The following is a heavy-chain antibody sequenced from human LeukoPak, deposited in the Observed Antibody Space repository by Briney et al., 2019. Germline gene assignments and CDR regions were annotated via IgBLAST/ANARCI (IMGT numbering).Heavy chain of an antibody. CDR1: GGSISSYY. J-gene: IGHJ5*02. CDR3: ARDGDFWRGRNWFDP. Sequence: PSETLSLTCTVSGGSISSYYWSWIRQPPGKGLEWIGYIYYSGSTNYNPSLKSRVTISVDTSKNQFSLKLSSVTAADTAVYYCARDGDFWRGRNWFDPWGQGTLVTVSS. CDR2: IYYSGST. V-gene: IGHV4-59*01. D-gene: IGHD3-3*01.